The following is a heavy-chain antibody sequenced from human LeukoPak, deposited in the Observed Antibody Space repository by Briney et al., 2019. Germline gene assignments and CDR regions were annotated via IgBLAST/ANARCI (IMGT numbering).Heavy chain of an antibody. CDR1: GFPFSSYA. V-gene: IGHV3-23*01. CDR3: AKVYQPSYYDILTGYFDY. Sequence: GGSLLLSCAAAGFPFSSYAMSGVRQAPGKGLGGVSAISGSGGSTYYADSVKGRFTISRDNSKNTLYLQMNSLRAEDTAVYYCAKVYQPSYYDILTGYFDYWGQGTLVTVSS. J-gene: IGHJ4*02. D-gene: IGHD3-9*01. CDR2: ISGSGGST.